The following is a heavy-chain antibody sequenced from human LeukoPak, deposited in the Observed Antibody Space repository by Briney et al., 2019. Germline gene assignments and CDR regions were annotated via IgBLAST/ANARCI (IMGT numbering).Heavy chain of an antibody. J-gene: IGHJ4*02. CDR3: ARVHYDILTGYSYFDY. CDR2: ISAYNGNT. D-gene: IGHD3-9*01. Sequence: GASVKVSCKASGYTFTSYGISWVRQAPGQGLEWMGWISAYNGNTNYAQKLQGRVTMTTDTSTSTAYMELRSLRSGDTAVYYCARVHYDILTGYSYFDYWGQGTLVTVSS. CDR1: GYTFTSYG. V-gene: IGHV1-18*01.